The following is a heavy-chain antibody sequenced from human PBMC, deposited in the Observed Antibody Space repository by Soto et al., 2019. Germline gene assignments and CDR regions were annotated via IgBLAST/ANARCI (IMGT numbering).Heavy chain of an antibody. CDR3: GIASYSSSWSFDY. CDR2: INSNSGGT. V-gene: IGHV1-2*02. CDR1: GYTFTGYY. Sequence: ASVKVSCKASGYTFTGYYMHWVRQAPGQGLEWMGWINSNSGGTNYAQKFQGRVTMTRDTSISTTYMELSRLRSDDTAVYYCGIASYSSSWSFDYWGQGTLVTVSS. D-gene: IGHD6-13*01. J-gene: IGHJ4*02.